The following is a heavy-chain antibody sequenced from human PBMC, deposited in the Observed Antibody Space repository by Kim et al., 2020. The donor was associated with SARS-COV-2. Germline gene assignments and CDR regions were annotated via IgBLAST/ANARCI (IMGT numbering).Heavy chain of an antibody. D-gene: IGHD5-18*01. Sequence: PSLKSRVTISVDTSKNQFSLKLSSVTAADTAVYYCARESASYGYLGYFDYWGQGTLVTVSS. J-gene: IGHJ4*02. CDR3: ARESASYGYLGYFDY. V-gene: IGHV4-34*01.